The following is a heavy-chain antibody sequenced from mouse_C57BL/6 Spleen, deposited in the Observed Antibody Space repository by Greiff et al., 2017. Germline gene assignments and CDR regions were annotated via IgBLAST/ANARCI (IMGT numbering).Heavy chain of an antibody. CDR3: TRGITTVPWFAY. D-gene: IGHD1-1*01. CDR1: GYTFTDYE. J-gene: IGHJ3*01. CDR2: IDPETGGT. Sequence: QVQLQQSGAELVRPGASVTLSCKASGYTFTDYEMHWVKQTPVHGLEWIGAIDPETGGTAYNQKFKGKAILTADKSSSTAYMELRSLTSEDSAVYYCTRGITTVPWFAYWGQGTLVTVSA. V-gene: IGHV1-15*01.